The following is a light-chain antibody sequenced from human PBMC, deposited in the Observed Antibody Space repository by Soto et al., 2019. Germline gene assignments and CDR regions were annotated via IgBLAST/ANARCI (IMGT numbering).Light chain of an antibody. CDR2: DAS. V-gene: IGKV1-5*01. CDR3: QQYGNYPWT. J-gene: IGKJ1*01. Sequence: DIQMTQSPSTLSASVGDRVTITCRASQGISSWLAWFQQKPGKAPRLLIYDASSLETGVPSTFSGSGSGTEFTLTISSLQADDFASYYCQQYGNYPWTFGQGTKVDIK. CDR1: QGISSW.